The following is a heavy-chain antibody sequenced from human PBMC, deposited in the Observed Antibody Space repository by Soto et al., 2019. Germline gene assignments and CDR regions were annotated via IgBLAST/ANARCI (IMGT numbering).Heavy chain of an antibody. CDR2: IWYDGSKK. J-gene: IGHJ3*02. D-gene: IGHD4-17*01. V-gene: IGHV3-33*01. CDR3: ARGRGGSYGGNSAHFDI. CDR1: GFTFSGFD. Sequence: QVQLVESGGGVVQPGTSLRLSCEASGFTFSGFDMHWVRQAPGKGVEWVAVIWYDGSKKYYADCVKGRFTISRDNSKNALYLQMNSLRAEDTAVYYCARGRGGSYGGNSAHFDIWGQVTLVTVSS.